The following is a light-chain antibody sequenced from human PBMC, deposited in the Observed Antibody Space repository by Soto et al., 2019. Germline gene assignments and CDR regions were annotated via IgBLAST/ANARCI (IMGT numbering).Light chain of an antibody. V-gene: IGLV1-40*01. CDR2: ANN. Sequence: QSVLTQPPSVSGAPGQRVTISCMGTSSNLGAGFDVHWYQQLPTTAPKLLMYANNNRPSGVPDRFSGSKSGNSASLAITGLQAEDEADYYCQSYDSSLGGRVFGGGTKLTVL. CDR1: SSNLGAGFD. CDR3: QSYDSSLGGRV. J-gene: IGLJ3*02.